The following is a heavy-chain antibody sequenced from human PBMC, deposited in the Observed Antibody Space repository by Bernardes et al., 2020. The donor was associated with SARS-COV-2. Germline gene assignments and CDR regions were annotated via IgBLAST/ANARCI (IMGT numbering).Heavy chain of an antibody. V-gene: IGHV4-39*01. CDR2: IYSSGNS. Sequence: SLACTFSRGSIPSSNYYLGLIRQPPGTGLEWIGSIYSSGNSYYNPSLQRRVRSSVDTSKNQFSLRLSFVTAADTAVYYCAGSSCGIDCYIGGLRSWDYGMDVWGQGTTVTVSS. J-gene: IGHJ6*02. CDR1: RGSIPSSNYY. D-gene: IGHD2-21*01. CDR3: AGSSCGIDCYIGGLRSWDYGMDV.